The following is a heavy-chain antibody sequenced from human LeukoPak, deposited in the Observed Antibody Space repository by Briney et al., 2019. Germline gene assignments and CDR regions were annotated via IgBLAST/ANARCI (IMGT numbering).Heavy chain of an antibody. CDR1: GGSISSYY. Sequence: SETLSLTCTVSGGSISSYYWSWLRQPPGKGLEWLGYIYYSGSTNYNPSLKSRVTISVDTSKNQFSLKLSSVTAADTAVYYCARGRSSMVRGYYYYYMDVWGKGTTVTISS. CDR3: ARGRSSMVRGYYYYYMDV. D-gene: IGHD3-10*01. J-gene: IGHJ6*03. V-gene: IGHV4-59*01. CDR2: IYYSGST.